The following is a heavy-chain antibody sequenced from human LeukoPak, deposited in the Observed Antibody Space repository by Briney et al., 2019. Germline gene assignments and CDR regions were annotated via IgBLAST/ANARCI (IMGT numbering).Heavy chain of an antibody. D-gene: IGHD3-22*01. J-gene: IGHJ4*02. CDR3: AKDRIPDYYDSSGPIDY. V-gene: IGHV3-23*01. Sequence: GGSLRLSCAASGFTFSSYAMSWVRQAPGKGLEWVSAISGSGGSTYYADSVKGRFTISSDNSQNTLYLQMNSLRAEDTAVYYCAKDRIPDYYDSSGPIDYWGQGTLVTVSS. CDR1: GFTFSSYA. CDR2: ISGSGGST.